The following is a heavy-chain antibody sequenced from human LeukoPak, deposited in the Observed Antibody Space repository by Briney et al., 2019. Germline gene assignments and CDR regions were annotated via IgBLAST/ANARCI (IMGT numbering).Heavy chain of an antibody. CDR3: AREGLEAAAGHDY. CDR2: IYHSGST. V-gene: IGHV4-38-2*02. Sequence: SETLSLTCTVSGYSISSGYYWGWTRQPPGKGLEWIGSIYHSGSTYYNPSLKSRVTISVDTSKNQFSLKLSSVTAADTAVYYCAREGLEAAAGHDYWGQGTLVTVSS. D-gene: IGHD6-13*01. J-gene: IGHJ4*02. CDR1: GYSISSGYY.